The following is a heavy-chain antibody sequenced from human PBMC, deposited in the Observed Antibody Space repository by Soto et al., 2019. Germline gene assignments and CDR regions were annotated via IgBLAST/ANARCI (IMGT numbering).Heavy chain of an antibody. CDR2: IKQDGSEE. CDR3: ARISASGRGWDV. Sequence: EVQLVESGGGLVQPGGSLRLSCVDSGFTFSSYWMSWVRQAPVKGLEWVGNIKQDGSEENYVDSVKGRFTISRDNAKNSMYLQMNSRGAEDTAVYSCARISASGRGWDVWGQGTTVVVSS. CDR1: GFTFSSYW. V-gene: IGHV3-7*01. J-gene: IGHJ6*02. D-gene: IGHD6-13*01.